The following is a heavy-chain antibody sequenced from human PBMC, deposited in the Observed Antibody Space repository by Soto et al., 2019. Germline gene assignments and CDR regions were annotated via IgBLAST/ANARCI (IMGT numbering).Heavy chain of an antibody. D-gene: IGHD6-13*01. V-gene: IGHV3-53*01. J-gene: IGHJ5*02. CDR1: GFTVSSNY. CDR3: ARAYSSSWTGFDP. CDR2: IYSGGST. Sequence: GGSLRLSCAASGFTVSSNYMSWVRQAPGKGLEWVSVIYSGGSTYYADSVKGRFTISRDNSKNTLYLQMNSLRAEDTAAYYCARAYSSSWTGFDPWGQGTLVTVSS.